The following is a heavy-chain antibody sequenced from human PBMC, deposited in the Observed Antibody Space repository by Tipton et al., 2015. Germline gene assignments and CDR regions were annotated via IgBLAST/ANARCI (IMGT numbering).Heavy chain of an antibody. CDR1: GFTFNNYG. D-gene: IGHD6-25*01. CDR2: IWFRTNNK. CDR3: ARLGGLAADY. V-gene: IGHV3-33*01. J-gene: IGHJ4*02. Sequence: SLRLSCAASGFTFNNYGMHWVRQAPGKGLQWVAGIWFRTNNKYYADSVKGRFTISRDNAKNTLHLQMNSLRAEDTAVYYCARLGGLAADYWGQGTLVTVSS.